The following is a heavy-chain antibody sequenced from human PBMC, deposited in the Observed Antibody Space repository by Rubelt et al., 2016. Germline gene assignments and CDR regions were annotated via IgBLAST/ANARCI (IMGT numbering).Heavy chain of an antibody. CDR3: AAEGSGSYYYYYYGMDV. Sequence: GSCKASGFTFTSSAMQWVRQARGQRLEWIGWIVVGSGNTNYAQKFQERVTITRDMSTSTAYMELSSLRSEDTAVYYCAAEGSGSYYYYYYGMDVWGQGTTVTVS. CDR2: IVVGSGNT. CDR1: GFTFTSSA. J-gene: IGHJ6*02. D-gene: IGHD3-10*01. V-gene: IGHV1-58*02.